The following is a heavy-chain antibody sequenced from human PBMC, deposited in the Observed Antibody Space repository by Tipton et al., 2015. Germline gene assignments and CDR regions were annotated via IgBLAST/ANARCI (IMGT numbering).Heavy chain of an antibody. Sequence: TLSLTCTVSGGSVSSGSYYWSWIRQPPGKGLEWIGCINYSGSTNYNPSLKSRVTISVDKSKNQFSLHLSSVAAADTAVYYCAREVWYNDSTGYDYWGQGTLVTVSS. CDR3: AREVWYNDSTGYDY. J-gene: IGHJ4*02. CDR1: GGSVSSGSYY. V-gene: IGHV4-61*01. D-gene: IGHD3-22*01. CDR2: INYSGST.